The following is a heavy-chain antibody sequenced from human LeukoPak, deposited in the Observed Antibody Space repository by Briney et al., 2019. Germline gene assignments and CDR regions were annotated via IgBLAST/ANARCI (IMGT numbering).Heavy chain of an antibody. CDR2: IIPIFGTA. D-gene: IGHD2-2*01. J-gene: IGHJ6*04. V-gene: IGHV1-69*06. CDR3: ARSYQQEEYGMDV. CDR1: GGTFSSYA. Sequence: ASVKVSCKASGGTFSSYAISWVRQAPGQGLEWMGGIIPIFGTANYAQKFQGRVTITADKSTCTAYMELSSLRSEDTAVYYCARSYQQEEYGMDVWGKGTTVTVSS.